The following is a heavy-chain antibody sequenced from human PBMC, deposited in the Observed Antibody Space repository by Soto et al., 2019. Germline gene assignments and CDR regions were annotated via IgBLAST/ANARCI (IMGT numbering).Heavy chain of an antibody. CDR1: GGSISRYY. Sequence: SETLSVTCTVSGGSISRYYWSWIRQPPGKGLEWIGYIYYSGSTNYHPSLKSRVTISVDTSKNQFSLKLSSVTAADTAVYYCASNKVAYCSSTSCYWDYYYYYYMDVWGKGTTVTVSS. J-gene: IGHJ6*03. D-gene: IGHD2-2*01. CDR3: ASNKVAYCSSTSCYWDYYYYYYMDV. CDR2: IYYSGST. V-gene: IGHV4-59*01.